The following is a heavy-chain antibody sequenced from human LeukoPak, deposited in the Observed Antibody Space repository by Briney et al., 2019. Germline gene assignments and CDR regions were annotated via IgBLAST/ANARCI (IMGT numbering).Heavy chain of an antibody. CDR1: GYTFSSYA. CDR2: ISGSGQST. D-gene: IGHD6-19*01. CDR3: AKVRWDNSGWYYSDS. V-gene: IGHV3-23*01. J-gene: IGHJ4*02. Sequence: GASVKVSCKASGYTFSSYAMSWVRQAPGKGLEWVSAISGSGQSTYYADSVRGRFTISRDNSKNTPYLQVNSLRVEDTAVYYCAKVRWDNSGWYYSDSWGQGTLVAVSS.